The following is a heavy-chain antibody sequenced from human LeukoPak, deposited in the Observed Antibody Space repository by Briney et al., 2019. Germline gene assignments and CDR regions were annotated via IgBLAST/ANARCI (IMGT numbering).Heavy chain of an antibody. J-gene: IGHJ6*02. V-gene: IGHV1-2*02. D-gene: IGHD3-10*01. CDR2: INLDSGGT. CDR3: ARGSGNRGMDV. Sequence: ASVKVSCKASGFTFIGYYMHWVRQAPGQGLERTAWINLDSGGTNYAQKFQGRVTLTTDTSISTTYMEVRRLRSDDTAIYYCARGSGNRGMDVWGQGTTVTVSS. CDR1: GFTFIGYY.